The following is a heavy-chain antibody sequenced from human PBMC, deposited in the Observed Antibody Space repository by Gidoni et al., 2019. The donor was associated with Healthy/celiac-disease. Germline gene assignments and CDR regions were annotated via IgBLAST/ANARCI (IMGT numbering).Heavy chain of an antibody. J-gene: IGHJ6*03. V-gene: IGHV1-69*01. CDR1: GGTFSSYA. D-gene: IGHD2-2*01. CDR3: AGSSCSSTSCNYYYYMDV. CDR2: IIPIFGTA. Sequence: QVQLVQSGAEVKKPRSSVKVSCKASGGTFSSYAISWVRQAPGQGLEWMGGIIPIFGTANYAQKFQGRVTITADESTSTAYMELSSLRSEDTAVYYCAGSSCSSTSCNYYYYMDVWGKGTTVTVSS.